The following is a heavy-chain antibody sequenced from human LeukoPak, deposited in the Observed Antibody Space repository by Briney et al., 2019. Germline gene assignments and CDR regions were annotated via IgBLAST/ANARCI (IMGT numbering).Heavy chain of an antibody. CDR1: GGSISSYY. CDR2: IYTSGST. CDR3: ARDIVVVPAADLNWFDP. D-gene: IGHD2-2*01. J-gene: IGHJ5*02. V-gene: IGHV4-4*07. Sequence: KSSETLSLTCTVSGGSISSYYWSWIRQPAGKGLEWIGRIYTSGSTNYNPSLKSRVTMSVDTSKNQFSLKLSSVTAADTAVYYCARDIVVVPAADLNWFDPWGQGTLVTVSS.